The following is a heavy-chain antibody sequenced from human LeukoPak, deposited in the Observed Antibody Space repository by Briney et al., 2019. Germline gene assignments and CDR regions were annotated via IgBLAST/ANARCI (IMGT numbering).Heavy chain of an antibody. CDR1: GFTFSDYY. V-gene: IGHV3-11*06. CDR3: ASGPYGSGSSYSLDY. D-gene: IGHD3-10*01. CDR2: ISSSSSYT. J-gene: IGHJ4*02. Sequence: GGSLRLSCAASGFTFSDYYMSWIRQAPGKGLEWVSYISSSSSYTNYADSVKGRFTISRDNAKNSLYLQMNSLRAEDTAVYYCASGPYGSGSSYSLDYWGQETLVTVSS.